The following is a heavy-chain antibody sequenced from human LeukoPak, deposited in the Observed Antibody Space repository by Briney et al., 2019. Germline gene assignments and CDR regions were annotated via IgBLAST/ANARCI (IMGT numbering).Heavy chain of an antibody. D-gene: IGHD3-10*01. J-gene: IGHJ4*02. V-gene: IGHV3-23*01. CDR2: ISGSGGGP. Sequence: GWSLRLSCASSGFTFNNAWMSWVRQAPGKGLEWVSGISGSGGGPYYADSVKGRFTISRDNSKNTLYLQMNSLRADDTAVYYCARDRDGTGNYPLDYWGQGTLVIVSS. CDR3: ARDRDGTGNYPLDY. CDR1: GFTFNNAW.